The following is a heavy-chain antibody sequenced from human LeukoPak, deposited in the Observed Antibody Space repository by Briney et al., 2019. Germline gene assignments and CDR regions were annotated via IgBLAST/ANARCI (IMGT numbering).Heavy chain of an antibody. CDR3: AAGYYYDSSGYFKGLGFDY. Sequence: SSETLSLTCTVSGGSISSYYWSWIRQPPGKGLEWIGYIYYSGSTNYNPSLKSRVTISVDTSKNQFSLKLSSVTAADTAVYYRAAGYYYDSSGYFKGLGFDYWGQGTLVTVSS. D-gene: IGHD3-22*01. V-gene: IGHV4-59*01. J-gene: IGHJ4*02. CDR2: IYYSGST. CDR1: GGSISSYY.